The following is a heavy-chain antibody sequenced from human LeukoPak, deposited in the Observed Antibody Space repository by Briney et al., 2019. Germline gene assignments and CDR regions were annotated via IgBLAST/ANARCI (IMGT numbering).Heavy chain of an antibody. V-gene: IGHV4-39*01. CDR3: ARHYLLLAVAGNWFDP. J-gene: IGHJ5*02. CDR1: GGSISSSSYY. Sequence: KPSETLSLTCTVSGGSISSSSYYWGWIRQPPEKGLEWIVSIYYSGSNYYNPSLKSRVTISVDTSNTQSSLKLSSVTAADTAVYYCARHYLLLAVAGNWFDPWGQGTLVTVSS. CDR2: IYYSGSN. D-gene: IGHD6-19*01.